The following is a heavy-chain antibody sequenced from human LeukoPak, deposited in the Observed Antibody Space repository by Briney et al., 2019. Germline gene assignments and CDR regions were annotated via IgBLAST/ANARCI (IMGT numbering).Heavy chain of an antibody. CDR1: GFTFSDYW. CDR2: ITGDGSST. D-gene: IGHD2-15*01. V-gene: IGHV3-74*01. CDR3: VGSGGWPGY. Sequence: PGGSLRLSCAASGFTFSDYWMHWVRQAPGKGLVWVSRITGDGSSTAYADSVKGRFTISRDNAKNTLYLQMNSLRAEVTAVYYCVGSGGWPGYWGQGTLVTVSS. J-gene: IGHJ4*02.